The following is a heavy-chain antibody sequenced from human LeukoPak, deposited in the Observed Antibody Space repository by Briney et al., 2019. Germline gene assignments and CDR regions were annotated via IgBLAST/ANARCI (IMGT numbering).Heavy chain of an antibody. CDR3: ASGGIYYGAAFDF. J-gene: IGHJ4*02. D-gene: IGHD1-26*01. Sequence: GGSLRLSCAASGFTFYDYGMSWVRQAPGKGLEWVSGINWNGGSTGYADSVKGRFTISRDNAKNSLYLQMNSLRAEDAALYYCASGGIYYGAAFDFWGQGSLVTVSA. V-gene: IGHV3-20*04. CDR1: GFTFYDYG. CDR2: INWNGGST.